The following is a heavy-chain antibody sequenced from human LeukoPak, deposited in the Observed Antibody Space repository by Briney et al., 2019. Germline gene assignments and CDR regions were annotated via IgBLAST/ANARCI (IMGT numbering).Heavy chain of an antibody. CDR2: IHYSGST. J-gene: IGHJ3*02. V-gene: IGHV4-4*02. D-gene: IGHD3-22*01. CDR3: ARAKSNYYDSSGYRPPAYNAFDI. Sequence: SGTLSLTCGVSGGAISNTNWWNWVRQPPGKGLEWIGEIHYSGSTHYDPSLKSRVIISVDTSKNQFSLKLSSVTAADTAVYYCARAKSNYYDSSGYRPPAYNAFDIWGQGTMVTVSS. CDR1: GGAISNTNW.